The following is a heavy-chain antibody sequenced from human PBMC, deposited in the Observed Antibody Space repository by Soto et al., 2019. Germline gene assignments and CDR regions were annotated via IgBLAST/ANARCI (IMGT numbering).Heavy chain of an antibody. CDR1: GGSISSSRYY. V-gene: IGHV4-39*01. J-gene: IGHJ5*02. CDR2: MCYSGST. CDR3: ARRHNWFDR. Sequence: SETLSLTCTVSGGSISSSRYYWGWIRQPPGKGLEWIGSMCYSGSTCYNPARKSRVTISVDRSKNHFALRRSSVPAPDTAVYYCARRHNWFDRWGERTMFT.